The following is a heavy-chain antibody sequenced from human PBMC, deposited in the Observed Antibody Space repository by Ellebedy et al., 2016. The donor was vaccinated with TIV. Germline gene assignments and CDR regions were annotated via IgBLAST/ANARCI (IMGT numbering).Heavy chain of an antibody. CDR3: ARMSSIDGFDV. D-gene: IGHD6-6*01. J-gene: IGHJ3*01. CDR1: GYTFNRYW. V-gene: IGHV5-51*01. CDR2: IYPGDSDT. Sequence: GESLKISCKGSGYTFNRYWIAWVRQMPGRGLEWMGIIYPGDSDTRYRPSFRGQVTLSVDKSTSTAYLQWRRLKASDTAMYFCARMSSIDGFDVWGQGTMVTVSS.